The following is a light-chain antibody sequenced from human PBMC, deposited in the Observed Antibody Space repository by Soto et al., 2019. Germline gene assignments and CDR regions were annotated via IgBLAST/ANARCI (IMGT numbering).Light chain of an antibody. CDR1: QSIGSW. V-gene: IGKV1-5*03. Sequence: DIQMTQSPSTLSASVRDRVTITCRASQSIGSWLAWYQQKPGKAPKLLIYKASSLESGVPSRFSGSGSGTEFTLTISSLQPDDFATYYCQQYKSYPYTFGQGTKLEIK. J-gene: IGKJ2*01. CDR3: QQYKSYPYT. CDR2: KAS.